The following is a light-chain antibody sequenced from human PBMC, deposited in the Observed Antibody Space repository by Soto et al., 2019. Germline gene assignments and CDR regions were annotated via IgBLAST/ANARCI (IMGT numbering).Light chain of an antibody. Sequence: EIVLTQSPGTLSLSPGERATLSCRASQSVSSNYLAWYQQKSGQAPRLLIYGASSRATGIPDRFSGSGSGTDFTLTIIRLEPEDFAVYYCQQYGGSPRTFGQGTKVDI. J-gene: IGKJ1*01. CDR1: QSVSSNY. CDR2: GAS. V-gene: IGKV3-20*01. CDR3: QQYGGSPRT.